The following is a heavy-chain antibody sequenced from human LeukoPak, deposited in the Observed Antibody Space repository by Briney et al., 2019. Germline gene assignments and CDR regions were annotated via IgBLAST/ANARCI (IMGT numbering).Heavy chain of an antibody. D-gene: IGHD2-15*01. CDR2: IYYSGST. CDR3: ARGYCSGGSCYGFRFDY. V-gene: IGHV4-39*01. CDR1: GGSISSSSYY. Sequence: KPSETLSLPGTVSGGSISSSSYYWGWIRQPPGKGLEWIGSIYYSGSTYYNPALKSRVTISVDTSKNQSSLKLSSVTAADTAVYYCARGYCSGGSCYGFRFDYWGQGTLVTVSS. J-gene: IGHJ4*02.